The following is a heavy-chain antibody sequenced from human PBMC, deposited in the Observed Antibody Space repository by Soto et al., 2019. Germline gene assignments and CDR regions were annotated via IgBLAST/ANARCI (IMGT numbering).Heavy chain of an antibody. Sequence: QVQLQESGPGLVKPSQTLSLTCTVSGGSISSGGYYWSWIRQHPGKGLEWIGYIYYSGSTYYNPSLKSRVTISVDTSKNQFSLKLSSVTAADTAVYYCARDNYYGSGSYYYYYYMDVWGKGTTVTVSS. J-gene: IGHJ6*03. CDR1: GGSISSGGYY. CDR3: ARDNYYGSGSYYYYYYMDV. CDR2: IYYSGST. V-gene: IGHV4-31*03. D-gene: IGHD3-10*01.